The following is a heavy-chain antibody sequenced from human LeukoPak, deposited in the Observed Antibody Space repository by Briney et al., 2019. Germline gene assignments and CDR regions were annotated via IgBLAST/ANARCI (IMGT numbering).Heavy chain of an antibody. CDR2: ISSSGSRT. Sequence: GGSLRLSCAASEFTFSTYAMSWVRQTPEKGLEWVSTISSSGSRTYYVDSVKGRFTVSRDNSNNTVYLQMNSLRAEDTAVYYCANDRGGSGWYFDYWGQGTLVTVSS. CDR1: EFTFSTYA. D-gene: IGHD6-19*01. V-gene: IGHV3-23*01. CDR3: ANDRGGSGWYFDY. J-gene: IGHJ4*02.